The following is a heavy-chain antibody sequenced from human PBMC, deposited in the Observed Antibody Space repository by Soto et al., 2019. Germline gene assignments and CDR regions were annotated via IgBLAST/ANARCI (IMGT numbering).Heavy chain of an antibody. CDR1: GGTFSSYA. Sequence: SVKVSCKASGGTFSSYAISWVRQAPGQGLEWMGGIIPIFGTANYAQKFQGRVTITADESTSTAYMELSSLRSEDKAVYYCARDGGSGSGWGYLDYWGQGTLVTVSS. V-gene: IGHV1-69*13. D-gene: IGHD6-19*01. CDR2: IIPIFGTA. J-gene: IGHJ4*02. CDR3: ARDGGSGSGWGYLDY.